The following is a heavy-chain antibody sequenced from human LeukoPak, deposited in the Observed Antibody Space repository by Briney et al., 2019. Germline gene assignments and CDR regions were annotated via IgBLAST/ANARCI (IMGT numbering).Heavy chain of an antibody. CDR3: AADAGYCSSTSCHNYYYYMDV. CDR1: GFTFTSSA. CDR2: IVVGSGNT. D-gene: IGHD2-2*01. Sequence: SVKVSCKASGFTFTSSAVQWVRQARGQRLEWIGWIVVGSGNTNYAQKFQERVTITRDMSTSTAYMELSSLRSEDTAVYYCAADAGYCSSTSCHNYYYYMDVWGKGTTVTVSS. J-gene: IGHJ6*03. V-gene: IGHV1-58*01.